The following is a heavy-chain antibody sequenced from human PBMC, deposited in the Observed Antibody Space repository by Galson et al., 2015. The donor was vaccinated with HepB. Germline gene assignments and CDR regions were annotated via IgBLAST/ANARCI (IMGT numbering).Heavy chain of an antibody. CDR1: GGTFSSYA. V-gene: IGHV1-69*04. CDR2: IIPILGIA. CDR3: ARDFGLGITPGGY. J-gene: IGHJ4*02. D-gene: IGHD3/OR15-3a*01. Sequence: SVKVSCKASGGTFSSYAISWVRQAPGQGLEWMGRIIPILGIANYAQKFQGRVTITADKSTSTAYMELSSLRSEDTAVYYCARDFGLGITPGGYWGQGTLVTVSS.